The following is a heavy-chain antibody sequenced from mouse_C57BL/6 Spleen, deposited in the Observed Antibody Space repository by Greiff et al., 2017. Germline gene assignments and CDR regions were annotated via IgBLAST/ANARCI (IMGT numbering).Heavy chain of an antibody. J-gene: IGHJ2*01. V-gene: IGHV1-59*01. D-gene: IGHD1-1*01. CDR1: GYTFTSYW. CDR3: ARAAYYFGSSPFDY. CDR2: IDPSDSYT. Sequence: QVQLQQPGAELVRPGTSVKLSCKASGYTFTSYWMHWVKQRPGQGLEWIGVIDPSDSYTNYNQKFKGKATLTVDPSSSTAYMELSSLTSEDSAVYYCARAAYYFGSSPFDYWGQGTTLTVSS.